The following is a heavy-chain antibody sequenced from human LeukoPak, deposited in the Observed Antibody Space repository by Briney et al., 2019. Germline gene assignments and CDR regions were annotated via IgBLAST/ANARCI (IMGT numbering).Heavy chain of an antibody. CDR2: IDPKSGGT. V-gene: IGHV1-2*02. J-gene: IGHJ6*03. CDR1: EYTFAGYY. CDR3: ASDGRISMIRGIIPRDYYMDV. Sequence: GASVKVSCKASEYTFAGYYMHWVRQAPGQGLEWMGWIDPKSGGTNYAQKFQDRVSMTRDTSITTAYMELSRLRSDDAAVYYCASDGRISMIRGIIPRDYYMDVWGKGTTVTISS. D-gene: IGHD3-10*01.